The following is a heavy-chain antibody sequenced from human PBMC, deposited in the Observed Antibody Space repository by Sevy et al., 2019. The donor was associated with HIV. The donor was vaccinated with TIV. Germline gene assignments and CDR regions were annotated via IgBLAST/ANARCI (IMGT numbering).Heavy chain of an antibody. D-gene: IGHD2-8*01. J-gene: IGHJ2*01. CDR2: LYYGGST. Sequence: SETLSLTCSVSGGSISGSTYYWGWIRQSPGKGLEWIGCLYYGGSTYSTPSLKSRVTTSVDASKNQFSLKLNSVTAADTAMYYCVRHLTNYLYWYFDLWGRGALVTVSS. CDR1: GGSISGSTYY. V-gene: IGHV4-39*01. CDR3: VRHLTNYLYWYFDL.